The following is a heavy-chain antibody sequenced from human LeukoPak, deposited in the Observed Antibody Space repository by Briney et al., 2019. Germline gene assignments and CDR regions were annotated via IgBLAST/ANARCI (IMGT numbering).Heavy chain of an antibody. J-gene: IGHJ6*03. CDR3: AKGEGEPWDYYYYMDV. D-gene: IGHD1-14*01. Sequence: GGSLRLSCAASGFTFSIYAMNWVRQAPGKGLEWVSGISGSGGGTYYADSVKGRFTISRDNSKNTLYLQVNSLRAEDTAVYYCAKGEGEPWDYYYYMDVWGKGTTVTVSS. V-gene: IGHV3-23*01. CDR1: GFTFSIYA. CDR2: ISGSGGGT.